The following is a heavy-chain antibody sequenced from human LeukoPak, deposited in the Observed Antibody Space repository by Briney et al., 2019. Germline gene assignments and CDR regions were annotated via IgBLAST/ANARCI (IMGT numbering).Heavy chain of an antibody. CDR2: ISGSGGST. D-gene: IGHD3-10*01. CDR1: GFTFSSYA. J-gene: IGHJ4*02. CDR3: ATVTPGGSGSYYNPPGAIDY. Sequence: GGSLRLSCAASGFTFSSYAMSWVRQAPGKGLEWVSGISGSGGSTYYADSVKGRFTISRDNSKNTLYLQMNSLRAEDTAVYYCATVTPGGSGSYYNPPGAIDYWGQGTLVTVSS. V-gene: IGHV3-23*01.